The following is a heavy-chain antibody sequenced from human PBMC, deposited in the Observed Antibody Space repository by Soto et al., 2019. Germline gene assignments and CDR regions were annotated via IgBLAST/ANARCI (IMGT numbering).Heavy chain of an antibody. D-gene: IGHD5-18*01. CDR1: GFTFSSYA. CDR2: ISHDGSNK. CDR3: ARDFSKRWLQLSFDY. V-gene: IGHV3-30-3*01. J-gene: IGHJ4*02. Sequence: PGGSLRLSCAASGFTFSSYAMHWVRQAPGKGLEWVAVISHDGSNKYYADSVKGRFTISRDNSKNTLYLQMNSLRAEDTAVYYCARDFSKRWLQLSFDYWGQGTLVTVSS.